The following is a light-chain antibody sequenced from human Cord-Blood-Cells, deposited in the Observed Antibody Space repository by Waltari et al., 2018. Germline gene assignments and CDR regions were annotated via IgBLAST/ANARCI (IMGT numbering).Light chain of an antibody. J-gene: IGLJ1*01. V-gene: IGLV2-11*01. Sequence: QSALTQPRSVSGSPGQSVTISCPGTSSDVGGNNYVSWYQQHPGKAPKLMIYDVSKRPSGVPDRFSGSKSGNTASLTISGLQAEDEADYYCCSYAGSYVFGTGTKVTVL. CDR2: DVS. CDR3: CSYAGSYV. CDR1: SSDVGGNNY.